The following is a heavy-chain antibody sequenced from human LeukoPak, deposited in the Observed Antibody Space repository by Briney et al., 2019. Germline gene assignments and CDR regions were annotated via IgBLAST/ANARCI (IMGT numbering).Heavy chain of an antibody. Sequence: SQTLSLTCTVSGGSISSGGYYWSWIRQHPGKGLEWIGYIHYSRSTYYNPSLKSRLTISVDTSKNQFSLKLSSVTAADTAVYYCARGLSGLRFVEWSRSGGWFDPWGQGTLVTVSS. D-gene: IGHD3-3*01. CDR2: IHYSRST. CDR1: GGSISSGGYY. J-gene: IGHJ5*02. V-gene: IGHV4-31*03. CDR3: ARGLSGLRFVEWSRSGGWFDP.